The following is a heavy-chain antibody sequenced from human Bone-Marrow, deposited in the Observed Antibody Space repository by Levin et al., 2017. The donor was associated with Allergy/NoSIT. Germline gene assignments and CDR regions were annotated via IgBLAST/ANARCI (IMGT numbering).Heavy chain of an antibody. Sequence: GGSLRLSCAASGFTFSSYAMSWVRQAPGKGLEWVSAISGSGGSTYYADSVKGRFTISRDNSKNTLYLQMNSLRAEDTAVYYCAKFSLVPAANHGDCYYYCGMDVWGQGTTVTVSS. CDR2: ISGSGGST. CDR1: GFTFSSYA. V-gene: IGHV3-23*01. CDR3: AKFSLVPAANHGDCYYYCGMDV. J-gene: IGHJ6*02. D-gene: IGHD2-2*01.